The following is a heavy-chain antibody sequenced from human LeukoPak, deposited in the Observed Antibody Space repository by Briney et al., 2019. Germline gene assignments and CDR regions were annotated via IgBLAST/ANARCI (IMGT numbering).Heavy chain of an antibody. J-gene: IGHJ4*02. CDR2: VAFEGSR. V-gene: IGHV3-23*01. CDR3: AEGDTNSRYSSGHN. D-gene: IGHD6-19*01. CDR1: GFAFSSHS. Sequence: GGSLRLSCAASGFAFSSHSMTWVRQAPGKGLEWVALVAFEGSRLYADSVKGRFTISRDNSKNTLYLQMNSLRVEDTAVYYCAEGDTNSRYSSGHNWAQGKLVTVSS.